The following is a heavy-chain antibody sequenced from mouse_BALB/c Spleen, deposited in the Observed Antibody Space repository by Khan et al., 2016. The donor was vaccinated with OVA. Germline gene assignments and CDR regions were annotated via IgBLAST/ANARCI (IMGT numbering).Heavy chain of an antibody. CDR2: MWSDGST. Sequence: QVQLQQSGPGLVAPSQSLSITCTISGFSLTNYGVHWVRQPPGKGLEWMVLMWSDGSTTYNSGLKSRLTISKDNSKSQVFLKMNSLQTNDTAMYFCARQPYYHYNVMDYWGQGTSVTVSS. J-gene: IGHJ4*01. V-gene: IGHV2-6-1*01. D-gene: IGHD2-10*01. CDR3: ARQPYYHYNVMDY. CDR1: GFSLTNYG.